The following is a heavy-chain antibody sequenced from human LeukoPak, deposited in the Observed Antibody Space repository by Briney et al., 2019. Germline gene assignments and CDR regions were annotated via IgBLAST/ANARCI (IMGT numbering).Heavy chain of an antibody. CDR1: GFTFSSYA. Sequence: GSLRLSCAASGFTFSSYAMSWVRQAPGKGLEWVSAISGSGGSTYYADSVKGRFTISRDNSKNTLYLQMNSPRAEDTAVYYCAKDPRIEGGYYGMDVWGQGTTVTVSS. CDR2: ISGSGGST. D-gene: IGHD1-14*01. CDR3: AKDPRIEGGYYGMDV. J-gene: IGHJ6*02. V-gene: IGHV3-23*01.